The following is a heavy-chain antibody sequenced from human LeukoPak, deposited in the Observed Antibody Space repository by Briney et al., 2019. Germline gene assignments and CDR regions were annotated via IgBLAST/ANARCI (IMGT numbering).Heavy chain of an antibody. J-gene: IGHJ4*02. CDR1: GGSIDIYY. CDR3: ARHLYNYGLYSFDY. D-gene: IGHD5-18*01. V-gene: IGHV4-4*07. CDR2: IYTSGST. Sequence: SETLSLTCTVSGGSIDIYYWSWIRQPAGKGLEWIGRIYTSGSTNYNPSLKTRVTMSVDTSNNQFSLKLSSVTAADTAVYYCARHLYNYGLYSFDYWGQGTLVTVSS.